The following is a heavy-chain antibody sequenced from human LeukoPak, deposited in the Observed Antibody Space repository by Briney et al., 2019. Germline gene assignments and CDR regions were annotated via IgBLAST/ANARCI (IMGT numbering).Heavy chain of an antibody. CDR2: IYYSGST. CDR3: ARVRYYASYFDY. D-gene: IGHD3-10*01. V-gene: IGHV4-30-4*01. J-gene: IGHJ4*02. CDR1: GGSISSGDYY. Sequence: SETLSLTRTVSGGSISSGDYYWSWIRQPPGKGLEWIGYIYYSGSTYYNPSLKSRVTISVDTSKNQFSLKLSSVTAADTAVYYCARVRYYASYFDYWGQGTLVTVSS.